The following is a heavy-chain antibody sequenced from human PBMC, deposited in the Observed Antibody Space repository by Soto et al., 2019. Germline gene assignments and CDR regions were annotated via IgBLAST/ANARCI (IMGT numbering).Heavy chain of an antibody. V-gene: IGHV3-23*01. Sequence: EVQLLESGGGLVQPGGSLRLSCAASGFTFSSYAMSWVRQSPGKGLEWASALRGSGGSTYYAVSVKGRFTSSRDNSKNTLYLQMNSLRAEDTAVYYCAKDRSRCSSTSCPIWYWGQGTLVTVSS. J-gene: IGHJ4*02. D-gene: IGHD2-2*01. CDR3: AKDRSRCSSTSCPIWY. CDR1: GFTFSSYA. CDR2: LRGSGGST.